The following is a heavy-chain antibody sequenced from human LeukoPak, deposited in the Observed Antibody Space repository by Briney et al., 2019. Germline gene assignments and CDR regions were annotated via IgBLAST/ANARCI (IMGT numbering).Heavy chain of an antibody. CDR3: ASTYYDFWSGPPHY. CDR1: GFTFDDYA. Sequence: PGGSLRLSCAASGFTFDDYAMHWVRQAPGKGLEWVSLISWDGGSTYYADSVKGRFTISRDNSKNSLYLQMNSLRAEDTALYYYASTYYDFWSGPPHYWGQGTLVTVSS. V-gene: IGHV3-43D*04. J-gene: IGHJ4*02. CDR2: ISWDGGST. D-gene: IGHD3-3*01.